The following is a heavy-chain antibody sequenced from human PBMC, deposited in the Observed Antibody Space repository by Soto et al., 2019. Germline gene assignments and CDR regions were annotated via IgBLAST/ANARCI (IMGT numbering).Heavy chain of an antibody. J-gene: IGHJ4*02. D-gene: IGHD3-22*01. CDR1: EFTFSNYA. CDR3: AKNPGYYYDSTGYHFDY. CDR2: ISYGGGTT. V-gene: IGHV3-23*01. Sequence: EVQLLESGGGLVQPGGSLRLSCAASEFTFSNYAMSWVRQAPGKGLEWVSAISYGGGTTYYADSVKGRFTISRDNSXTXNDRQMNSMRAEDTAVYYCAKNPGYYYDSTGYHFDYWGQGTLFTVSS.